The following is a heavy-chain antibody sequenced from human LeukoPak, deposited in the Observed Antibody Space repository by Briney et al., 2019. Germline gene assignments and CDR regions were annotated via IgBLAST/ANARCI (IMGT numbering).Heavy chain of an antibody. V-gene: IGHV1-18*04. CDR3: ARTLGGNYVEMATGVDL. Sequence: ASVTVSCKASGYSFNVHGMTWVRQAPGQGLEWMGWISAFKGNTNYAAKFHGRVTMTTDTSTSTGYMELTSLRSDDTAVYYCARTLGGNYVEMATGVDLWGRGTLVTVS. J-gene: IGHJ2*01. CDR1: GYSFNVHG. D-gene: IGHD5-24*01. CDR2: ISAFKGNT.